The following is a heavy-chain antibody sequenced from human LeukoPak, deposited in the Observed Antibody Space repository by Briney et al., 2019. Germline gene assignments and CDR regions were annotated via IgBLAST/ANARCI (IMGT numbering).Heavy chain of an antibody. CDR3: ARDQVILTGYYNRKYYYYYGMDV. V-gene: IGHV4-59*01. Sequence: SETLSLTCTVSGGSISSYHWSWIRQPPGKGLEWIGYIYYSGSTNYNPSLKSRVTISVDTSKNQFSLKLSSVTAADTAVYYCARDQVILTGYYNRKYYYYYGMDVWGQGTTVTVSS. CDR2: IYYSGST. J-gene: IGHJ6*02. CDR1: GGSISSYH. D-gene: IGHD3-9*01.